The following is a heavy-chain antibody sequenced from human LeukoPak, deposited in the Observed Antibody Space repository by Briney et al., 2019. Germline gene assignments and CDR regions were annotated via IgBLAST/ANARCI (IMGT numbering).Heavy chain of an antibody. Sequence: SETLSLTCTVSGGSISSYDWSWIRQPPGKGLEWIGYIYYGRSTNYNPSLKSRVTISVDTSNNQFSLKLSSVTAADTAVYYCARAGSGGYYYGMDVWGQGTTVTVSS. CDR1: GGSISSYD. D-gene: IGHD6-19*01. V-gene: IGHV4-59*01. J-gene: IGHJ6*02. CDR3: ARAGSGGYYYGMDV. CDR2: IYYGRST.